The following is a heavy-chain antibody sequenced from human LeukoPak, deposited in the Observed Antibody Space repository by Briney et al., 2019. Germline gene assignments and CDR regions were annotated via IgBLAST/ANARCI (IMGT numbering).Heavy chain of an antibody. J-gene: IGHJ5*02. CDR2: ISTDGSDK. V-gene: IGHV3-30*18. CDR1: GFTSSDYG. D-gene: IGHD3-10*01. Sequence: GRSLRLSCAASGFTSSDYGMQWVRQAPGKGLEWVALISTDGSDKDYADSVKGRFTLSRDNSKNTLYLQMNSLRVEDTAVYYCAKDGTRSWFGEATWGQGTLVTVSS. CDR3: AKDGTRSWFGEAT.